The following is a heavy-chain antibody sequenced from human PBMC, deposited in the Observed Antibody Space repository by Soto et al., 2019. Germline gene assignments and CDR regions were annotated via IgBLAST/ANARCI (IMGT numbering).Heavy chain of an antibody. Sequence: QVQLVQSGAEVKKPGASVKVSCKASGFTFTSYDINWVRQATGQGLEWMGWMNPNSGNTGYAQKFQGRVTMTRNTSISTAYMELSSLRSEDTAVYYCARERSAAGTGWFDPWGQGTLVTVSS. V-gene: IGHV1-8*01. CDR1: GFTFTSYD. CDR2: MNPNSGNT. D-gene: IGHD6-13*01. CDR3: ARERSAAGTGWFDP. J-gene: IGHJ5*02.